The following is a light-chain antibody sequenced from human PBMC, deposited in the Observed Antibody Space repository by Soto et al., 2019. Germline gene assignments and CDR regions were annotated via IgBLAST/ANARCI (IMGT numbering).Light chain of an antibody. Sequence: DIQMTQSPSSLSASVGDRVTITCQASQDISKYLNWYQQKPGKAPKPLIYAASSLQSGVPSRFSGSGSGTDFTLTISRLEPEDFAVYYCQQYGSLSWTFGQGTKVDIK. J-gene: IGKJ1*01. CDR2: AAS. CDR1: QDISKY. CDR3: QQYGSLSWT. V-gene: IGKV1-39*01.